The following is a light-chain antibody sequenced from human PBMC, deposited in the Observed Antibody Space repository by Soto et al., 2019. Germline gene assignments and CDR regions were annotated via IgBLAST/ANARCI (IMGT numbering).Light chain of an antibody. CDR3: SSYTSSTPYV. CDR1: SSDVGGHKY. Sequence: QSVLTQPPSASGSLGSSVTISCTGTSSDVGGHKYVSWYQHHPGKAPKLILFEVSQRPSGVPHRFSGSKSGNTASLTVSGLQAEDEADYYCSSYTSSTPYVFGTGTKVTVL. CDR2: EVS. J-gene: IGLJ1*01. V-gene: IGLV2-8*01.